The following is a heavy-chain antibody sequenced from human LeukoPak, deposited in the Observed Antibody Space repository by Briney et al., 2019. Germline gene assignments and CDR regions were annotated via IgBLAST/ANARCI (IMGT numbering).Heavy chain of an antibody. D-gene: IGHD5-12*01. CDR1: GASISSYY. J-gene: IGHJ4*02. Sequence: SETLSLTCTVSGASISSYYWSWIRQPPGKGLEWIGYIYYSGSTNNNPSLTSRVTISVDTSKNRFSLKLSSVTAADTAVYYCARVGDGYNDLDYWGQGTLVTVSS. CDR2: IYYSGST. CDR3: ARVGDGYNDLDY. V-gene: IGHV4-59*12.